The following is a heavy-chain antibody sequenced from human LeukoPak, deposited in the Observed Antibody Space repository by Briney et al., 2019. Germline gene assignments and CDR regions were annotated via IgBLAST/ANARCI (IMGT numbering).Heavy chain of an antibody. D-gene: IGHD3-10*01. CDR1: GFTFSSYA. V-gene: IGHV3-23*01. CDR2: ISGGGGST. J-gene: IGHJ6*02. Sequence: GGSLRLSCAASGFTFSSYAMSWVRQAPGKGLEWVSAISGGGGSTYYADSVKGRFTISRDNSKNALYLQMNSLRAEDTAVYYCAKDREELLWFGELFNDYYYYYGMDVWGQGTTVTVSS. CDR3: AKDREELLWFGELFNDYYYYYGMDV.